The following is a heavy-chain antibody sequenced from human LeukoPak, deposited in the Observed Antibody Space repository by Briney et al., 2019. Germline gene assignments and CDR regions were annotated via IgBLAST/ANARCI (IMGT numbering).Heavy chain of an antibody. CDR2: ISGSGNTT. V-gene: IGHV3-23*01. Sequence: TGGSLRLSCAASQFTFSNYAMSWVRQAPGKGLEWVSAISGSGNTTYFGDSVTGRFTISRDNPRNTVYLQMNSLSAEDTAVYYCAKLSLSGRSQSADYWGQGTLVTVSS. J-gene: IGHJ4*02. CDR3: AKLSLSGRSQSADY. CDR1: QFTFSNYA. D-gene: IGHD3-10*01.